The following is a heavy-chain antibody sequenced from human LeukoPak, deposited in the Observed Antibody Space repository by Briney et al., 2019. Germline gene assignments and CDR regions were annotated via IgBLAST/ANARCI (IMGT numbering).Heavy chain of an antibody. J-gene: IGHJ6*04. D-gene: IGHD2-15*01. CDR1: GFTFSSYG. V-gene: IGHV3-30*18. CDR2: ISYDGSNK. Sequence: GGSLRLSCAASGFTFSSYGMHWVRQAPGKGLEWVAVISYDGSNKYYADSVKGRFTISRDNSKNTLYLQMNSPRAEDTAVYYCAKDQADIVVVVASYYYYYYGMDVWGKGTTVTVPS. CDR3: AKDQADIVVVVASYYYYYYGMDV.